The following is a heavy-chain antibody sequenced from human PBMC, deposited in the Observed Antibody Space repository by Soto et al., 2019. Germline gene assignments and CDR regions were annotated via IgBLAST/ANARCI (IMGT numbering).Heavy chain of an antibody. V-gene: IGHV4-59*08. CDR1: GASIRNYY. J-gene: IGHJ6*03. Sequence: QVQLQESGPGLVKPSETLSLTCTVSGASIRNYYCSWIRQPPGKGLEWIGYMYYSGSTNYNPSLKSRVTISVDTSKSQFSLTLSSVTATDTAVYYCARTKVAAGDYYYYMDVWGKGTTVTVSS. CDR3: ARTKVAAGDYYYYMDV. CDR2: MYYSGST. D-gene: IGHD6-13*01.